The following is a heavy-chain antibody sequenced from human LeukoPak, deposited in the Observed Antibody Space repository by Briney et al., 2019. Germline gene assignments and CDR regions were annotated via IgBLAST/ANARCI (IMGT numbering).Heavy chain of an antibody. Sequence: PSETLSLTCAVSGFSISSGYYWGWIRQPPGKGLEWVSVIYSGGSTYYADSVKGRFTISRDNSKNTLYLQMHSLRAEDTAVYYCATGYSSSWYYWGQGTLVTVSS. CDR3: ATGYSSSWYY. CDR1: GFSISSGYY. D-gene: IGHD6-13*01. J-gene: IGHJ4*02. CDR2: IYSGGST. V-gene: IGHV3-53*01.